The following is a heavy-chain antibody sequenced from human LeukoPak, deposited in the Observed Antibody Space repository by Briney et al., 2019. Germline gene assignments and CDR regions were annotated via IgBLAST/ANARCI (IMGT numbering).Heavy chain of an antibody. CDR1: GFTFSSYW. J-gene: IGHJ6*02. D-gene: IGHD2-2*02. Sequence: GGSLRLSCVASGFTFSSYWMSWVRQAPGKGLEWVANIKQDGSDKYYVDSVKGRFTISRDNAKNSLYLQMNSLRAEDTAVYYCARIPGNYQYGMDVWGQGTTVTVSS. CDR3: ARIPGNYQYGMDV. V-gene: IGHV3-7*01. CDR2: IKQDGSDK.